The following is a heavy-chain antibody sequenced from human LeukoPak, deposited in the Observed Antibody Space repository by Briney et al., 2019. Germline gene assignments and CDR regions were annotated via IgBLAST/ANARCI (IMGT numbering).Heavy chain of an antibody. D-gene: IGHD3-16*01. Sequence: SVKVSCKASGGTFSSYAISWVRQAPGQGLEWMGRIIPILGIANYAQKFQGRVTITADKSTSTAYMELSSLRSEDTAVYYCARAVHVWRSAQPGYWGQGTLVTVSS. CDR1: GGTFSSYA. J-gene: IGHJ4*02. CDR2: IIPILGIA. CDR3: ARAVHVWRSAQPGY. V-gene: IGHV1-69*04.